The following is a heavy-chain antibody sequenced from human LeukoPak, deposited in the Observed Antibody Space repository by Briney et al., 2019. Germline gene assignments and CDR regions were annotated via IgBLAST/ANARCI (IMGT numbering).Heavy chain of an antibody. V-gene: IGHV3-7*01. J-gene: IGHJ4*02. CDR3: ARWATSFDL. CDR2: IKQDGSDK. D-gene: IGHD6-6*01. Sequence: PGGSLRLSCAASGFTFGNYWMSWVRQAPGKGLEWVANIKQDGSDKYYVDSVTGRLTISRDNAKNSLYLQMTSLRAEDTAVYYCARWATSFDLWGQGTLVTVSS. CDR1: GFTFGNYW.